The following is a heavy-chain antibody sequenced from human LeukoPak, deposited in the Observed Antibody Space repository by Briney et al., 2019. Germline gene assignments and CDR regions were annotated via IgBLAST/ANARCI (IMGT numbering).Heavy chain of an antibody. J-gene: IGHJ4*02. CDR1: GGTFSSYA. V-gene: IGHV1-69*05. Sequence: EASVKVSCKASGGTFSSYAISWVRQAPGQGLEWMGGIIPIFGTANYAQKFQGRVTITTDESTSTAYMELSSLRSEDTAVYYCARGSVRDYDFWSGSRLDYWGQGTLVTVSS. D-gene: IGHD3-3*01. CDR2: IIPIFGTA. CDR3: ARGSVRDYDFWSGSRLDY.